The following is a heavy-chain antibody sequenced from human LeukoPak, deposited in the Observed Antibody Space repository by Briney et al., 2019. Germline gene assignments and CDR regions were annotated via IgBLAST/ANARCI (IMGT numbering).Heavy chain of an antibody. CDR3: ARRGYCSGGSCQLHYYYYMDV. CDR1: GGSISSSSYY. CDR2: IYYSGST. Sequence: SETLSLTCTVSGGSISSSSYYWGWIRQPPGTGLEWIGSIYYSGSTYYNPSLKSRVTISVDTSKNQFSLKLSSVTAADTAVYYCARRGYCSGGSCQLHYYYYMDVWGKGTTVTISS. V-gene: IGHV4-39*07. D-gene: IGHD2-15*01. J-gene: IGHJ6*03.